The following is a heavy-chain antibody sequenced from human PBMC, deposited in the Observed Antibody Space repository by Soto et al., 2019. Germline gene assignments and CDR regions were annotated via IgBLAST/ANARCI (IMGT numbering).Heavy chain of an antibody. CDR1: GSSMCPYY. Sequence: PSETLSLTCTVSGSSMCPYYWSWIRQAPGVGLEWIAYVYYSGYTHYNPSLKSRVTISVDTTKNQFSLKLSSVTAADTAVYYCARHPSDFWFDPWGQGTLVTVSS. V-gene: IGHV4-59*08. CDR3: ARHPSDFWFDP. CDR2: VYYSGYT. J-gene: IGHJ5*02. D-gene: IGHD2-21*02.